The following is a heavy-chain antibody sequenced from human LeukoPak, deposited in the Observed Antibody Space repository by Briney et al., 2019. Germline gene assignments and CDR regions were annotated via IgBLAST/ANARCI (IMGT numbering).Heavy chain of an antibody. CDR2: INHSGST. V-gene: IGHV4-34*01. CDR1: GGSFSGYY. D-gene: IGHD1-26*01. CDR3: ASPVGATREFDY. Sequence: SETLSLTCAVYGGSFSGYYWSWIRQPPGKGLEWIGEINHSGSTNYNPSLKSRITISVDTSKNHFSLKLGSVTAADTAVYYCASPVGATREFDYWGQGTLVTVSS. J-gene: IGHJ4*02.